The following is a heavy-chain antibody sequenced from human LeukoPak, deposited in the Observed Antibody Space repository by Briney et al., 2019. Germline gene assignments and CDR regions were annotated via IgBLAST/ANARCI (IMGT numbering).Heavy chain of an antibody. V-gene: IGHV7-4-1*02. CDR2: INTNTGNP. CDR1: GYTFTSYA. D-gene: IGHD6-6*01. J-gene: IGHJ4*02. CDR3: ARDPVVAARPKVGKDFDY. Sequence: ASVKVSCKASGYTFTSYAMNWVRQAPGQGLEWMGWINTNTGNPTYAQGFTGRFVFSLDTSVSTAYLQISSLKTEDTAVYYCARDPVVAARPKVGKDFDYWGQGTLVTVSS.